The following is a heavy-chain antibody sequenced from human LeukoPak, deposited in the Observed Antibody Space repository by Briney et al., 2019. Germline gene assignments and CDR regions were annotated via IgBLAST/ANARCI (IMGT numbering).Heavy chain of an antibody. CDR1: GYTFTGYY. J-gene: IGHJ4*02. V-gene: IGHV1-2*02. D-gene: IGHD3-22*01. CDR3: ARYYSSGYYSNY. CDR2: INPNSGGT. Sequence: ASVKVSCKASGYTFTGYYMHWVRQAPGQGLEWMGWINPNSGGTNYAQKFQGRVTMTRDTSISTAYMELSRLRSDDTAVYYCARYYSSGYYSNYWGQGTLVTVSS.